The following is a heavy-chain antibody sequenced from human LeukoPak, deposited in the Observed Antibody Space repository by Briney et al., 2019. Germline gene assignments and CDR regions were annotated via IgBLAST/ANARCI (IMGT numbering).Heavy chain of an antibody. CDR1: GFTFSSYG. CDR3: AGNNYGSLDY. Sequence: GGSLRLSCAASGFTFSSYGMHWVRQAPGKGLEWVAVIWYDGSNKYYADSVKGRFTVSRDNAKNTLYLQMNSLRPEDTAVYYCAGNNYGSLDYWGQGTLVTVSS. CDR2: IWYDGSNK. D-gene: IGHD3-10*01. V-gene: IGHV3-33*03. J-gene: IGHJ4*02.